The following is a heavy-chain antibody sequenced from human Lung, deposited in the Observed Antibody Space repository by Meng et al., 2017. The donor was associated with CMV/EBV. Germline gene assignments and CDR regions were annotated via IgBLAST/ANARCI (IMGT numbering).Heavy chain of an antibody. Sequence: SVXVSCKASGGTFSSHAISWVRQAPGQGLEWMGGIIPILGIANYAQKFQGRVTITADKSTSTAYMELSSLRSEDTAVYYCARAIIRGVPAVDYYYVMDVXGQGXTVTVSS. D-gene: IGHD2-2*01. J-gene: IGHJ6*02. CDR2: IIPILGIA. V-gene: IGHV1-69*10. CDR3: ARAIIRGVPAVDYYYVMDV. CDR1: GGTFSSHA.